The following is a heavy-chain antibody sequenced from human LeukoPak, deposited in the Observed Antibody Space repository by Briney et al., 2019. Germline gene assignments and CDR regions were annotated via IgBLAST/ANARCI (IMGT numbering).Heavy chain of an antibody. CDR2: IYTSGST. CDR1: GGSISSGSYY. CDR3: ARETDSSGYYYWFDP. J-gene: IGHJ5*02. Sequence: SQTLSLTCTVSGGSISSGSYYWSWIRQPAGKGLEWIGRIYTSGSTNSNPSLKSRVTISVDTSKNQFSLKLSSVTAADTAVYCCARETDSSGYYYWFDPWGQGTLVTVSS. D-gene: IGHD3-22*01. V-gene: IGHV4-61*02.